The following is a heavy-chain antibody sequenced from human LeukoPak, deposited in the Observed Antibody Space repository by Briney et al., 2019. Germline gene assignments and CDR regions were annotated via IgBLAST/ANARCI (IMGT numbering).Heavy chain of an antibody. J-gene: IGHJ4*02. CDR3: AKGSVSVVVPAVIPYY. CDR1: GFTFKNYA. D-gene: IGHD2-2*01. CDR2: ISGSGGST. Sequence: QTGGSLRLSCAASGFTFKNYAMSWVRQAPGKGLEWVSGISGSGGSTYYADSVKGRFTISRDNSKNTLYLQMNSLRAEDTAVYYCAKGSVSVVVPAVIPYYWGQGTLVTVSS. V-gene: IGHV3-23*01.